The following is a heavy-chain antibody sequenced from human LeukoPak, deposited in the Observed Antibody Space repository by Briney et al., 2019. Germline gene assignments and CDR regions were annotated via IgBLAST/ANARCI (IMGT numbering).Heavy chain of an antibody. Sequence: PSETLSLTCTVSGASLNSGGYYWTWIRQPPGKEPEWIGYIYYSGSTNYNRSLKSRVTISVDTSKNQISLKLTSVTAADTAVYYCAREGWDLWGRGTLVTVSS. CDR1: GASLNSGGYY. V-gene: IGHV4-61*08. D-gene: IGHD2-15*01. J-gene: IGHJ2*01. CDR2: IYYSGST. CDR3: AREGWDL.